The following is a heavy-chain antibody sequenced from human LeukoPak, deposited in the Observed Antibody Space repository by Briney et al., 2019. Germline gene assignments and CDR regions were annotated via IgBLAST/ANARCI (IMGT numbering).Heavy chain of an antibody. D-gene: IGHD3-10*01. CDR3: ARERVWFGEAADAFDI. CDR2: IYYSGST. Sequence: SETLSLTCTVSGGSISSSSYYWGWIRQPPGKGLEWIGSIYYSGSTYYNPSLKSRVTISVDTSKNQFSLKLSSVTAADTAVYYCARERVWFGEAADAFDIWGQGTMVTVSS. CDR1: GGSISSSSYY. V-gene: IGHV4-39*07. J-gene: IGHJ3*02.